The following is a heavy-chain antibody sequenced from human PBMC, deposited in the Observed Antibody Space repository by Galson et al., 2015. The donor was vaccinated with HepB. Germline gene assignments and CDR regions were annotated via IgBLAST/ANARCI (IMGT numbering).Heavy chain of an antibody. CDR2: IIPIFGTA. CDR1: GGTFSSYA. CDR3: ARSDTAKYNYYYYYGMDV. D-gene: IGHD5-18*01. J-gene: IGHJ6*02. V-gene: IGHV1-69*06. Sequence: SVKVSCKASGGTFSSYAISWVRQAPGQGLEWMGGIIPIFGTANYAQKFQGRVTITADKSTSTAYMELSSLRSEDTAMYYCARSDTAKYNYYYYYGMDVWGQGTTVTVSS.